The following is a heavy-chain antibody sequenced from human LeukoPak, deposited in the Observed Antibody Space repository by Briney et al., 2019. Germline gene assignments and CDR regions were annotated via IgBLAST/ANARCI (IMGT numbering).Heavy chain of an antibody. J-gene: IGHJ4*02. D-gene: IGHD3-22*01. Sequence: ASVKVSCKASGYTFTSYYMHWVRQAPGQGLEWMGIINPSGGSTSYAQKFQGRVTMTRDTSTSTVYMELSSLRSEDTAVYYCARDRLSDYYDSIGYLDYWGQGTLVTVSS. CDR3: ARDRLSDYYDSIGYLDY. V-gene: IGHV1-46*03. CDR2: INPSGGST. CDR1: GYTFTSYY.